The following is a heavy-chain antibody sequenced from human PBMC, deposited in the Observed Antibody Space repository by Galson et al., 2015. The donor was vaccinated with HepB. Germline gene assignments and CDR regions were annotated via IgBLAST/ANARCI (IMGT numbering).Heavy chain of an antibody. V-gene: IGHV3-11*01. Sequence: SLRLSCAASGFIFNDFYMTWIRQAPGKGLEWVSHISSSGSTDYADSVKGRFTISRDNAKNSLYLRMNSLRVEDTAVYYCARAAGWFDPWGPGTQVTVSS. CDR1: GFIFNDFY. J-gene: IGHJ5*02. D-gene: IGHD3-10*01. CDR2: ISSSGST. CDR3: ARAAGWFDP.